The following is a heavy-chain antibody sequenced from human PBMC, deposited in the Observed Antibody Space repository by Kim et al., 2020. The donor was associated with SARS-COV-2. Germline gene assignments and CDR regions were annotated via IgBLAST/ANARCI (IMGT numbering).Heavy chain of an antibody. CDR3: AKDNTSGSWYGLDY. V-gene: IGHV4-31*03. Sequence: SETLSLACTVSGGSISSTNSWWSWISQHPGKGLEWIGYISYTGTAYYNPSLKSRPIMSVDTSNNQFSLILNSVTAADTAMYYCAKDNTSGSWYGLDYWGQGILVTVSS. D-gene: IGHD6-13*01. CDR1: GGSISSTNSW. J-gene: IGHJ4*02. CDR2: ISYTGTA.